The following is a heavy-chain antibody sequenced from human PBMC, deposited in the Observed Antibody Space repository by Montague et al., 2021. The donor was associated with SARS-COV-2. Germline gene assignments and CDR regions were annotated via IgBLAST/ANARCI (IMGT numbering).Heavy chain of an antibody. CDR1: GASITSGSYY. J-gene: IGHJ4*02. Sequence: TLSLTCTVSGASITSGSYYWSWIRQPAGKGLEWIGRIYTSGGTNYNPSLKSRATISVDTSKNQFSLKLSSVTAADTAVYYCARVVGTAMPYWGQGTLVTVSS. CDR2: IYTSGGT. V-gene: IGHV4-61*02. CDR3: ARVVGTAMPY. D-gene: IGHD5-18*01.